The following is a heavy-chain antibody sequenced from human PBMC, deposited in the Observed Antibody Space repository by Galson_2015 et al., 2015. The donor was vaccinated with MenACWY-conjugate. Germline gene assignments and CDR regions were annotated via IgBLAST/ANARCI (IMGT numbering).Heavy chain of an antibody. V-gene: IGHV4-59*08. CDR1: GASISSHH. CDR2: IRDTGSL. D-gene: IGHD7-27*01. Sequence: ETLSLTCTVSGASISSHHWSWFRQPPGKGLEWIAYIRDTGSLKDNPSLKSRVTMSADKFNNQFSLRLISVTAADTAVYYCARLPTWGSSFGYFDYWGQGILVAVSS. J-gene: IGHJ4*02. CDR3: ARLPTWGSSFGYFDY.